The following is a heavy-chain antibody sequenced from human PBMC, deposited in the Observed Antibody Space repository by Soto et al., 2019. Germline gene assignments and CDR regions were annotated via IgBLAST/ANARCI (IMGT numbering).Heavy chain of an antibody. CDR2: IYYSGSA. D-gene: IGHD1-26*01. Sequence: LQLQESGPGLVKPSETLSLTCTVSGGSITSNAYYWGWIRQPPGKGLEWLGYIYYSGSASYNPSLKSRVTMSLDTSKNQFSLKLSSVTAADTAVYYCARRPKRGSYSWCFDYWGQGTLVTVSS. V-gene: IGHV4-39*01. CDR1: GGSITSNAYY. J-gene: IGHJ4*02. CDR3: ARRPKRGSYSWCFDY.